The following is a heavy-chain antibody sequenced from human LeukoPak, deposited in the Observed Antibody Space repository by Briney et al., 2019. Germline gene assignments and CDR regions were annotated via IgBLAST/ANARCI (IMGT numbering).Heavy chain of an antibody. J-gene: IGHJ4*02. CDR2: INPSGGST. CDR1: GYTFTSYY. Sequence: GESLKISCKGSGYTFTSYYMHWVRQAPGQGLEWMGIINPSGGSTSYAQKFQGRVTMTRDMSTSTVYMELSSLRSEDTAVYYCARDYSSSSGLFDYWGQGTLVTVSS. D-gene: IGHD6-6*01. CDR3: ARDYSSSSGLFDY. V-gene: IGHV1-46*01.